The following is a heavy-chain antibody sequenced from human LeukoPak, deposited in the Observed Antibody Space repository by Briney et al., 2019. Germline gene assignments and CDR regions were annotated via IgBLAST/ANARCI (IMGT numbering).Heavy chain of an antibody. CDR3: AKGYSGYDYHGSFDY. Sequence: ASVTVSCKASGYTFTGYYMHWVRQAPGQGLEWMGWINPNSGGTNYAQKFQGRVTMTRDTSISTAYMELSRLRSDDTAVYYCAKGYSGYDYHGSFDYWGQGTLVTVSS. D-gene: IGHD5-12*01. V-gene: IGHV1-2*02. CDR1: GYTFTGYY. J-gene: IGHJ4*02. CDR2: INPNSGGT.